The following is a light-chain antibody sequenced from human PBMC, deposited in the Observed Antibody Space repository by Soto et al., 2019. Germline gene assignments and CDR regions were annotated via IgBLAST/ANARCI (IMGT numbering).Light chain of an antibody. CDR1: QSLLHSNGYNY. Sequence: DIVMSQSQLSLPVTPGEPASISCRSSQSLLHSNGYNYLDWYLQKPGQSPQLLIYLGSNRASGVPDRFSGSGSGTDFTLKISRVEAEDVAVYYCMQALQTPPWTFGQGTKVDIK. V-gene: IGKV2-28*01. CDR2: LGS. CDR3: MQALQTPPWT. J-gene: IGKJ1*01.